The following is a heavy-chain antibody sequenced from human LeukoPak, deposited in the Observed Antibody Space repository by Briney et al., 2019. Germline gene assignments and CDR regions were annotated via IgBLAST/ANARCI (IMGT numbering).Heavy chain of an antibody. Sequence: ASVKVSCKASGYTFTGYYMHWVRQAPGQGLEWMGWINPNSGGTNYAQKFQGRVTMTRDTSISTAYMELSSLRSEDTAVYYCARAVGGYYAFDIWGQGTMVTVSS. J-gene: IGHJ3*02. CDR3: ARAVGGYYAFDI. D-gene: IGHD2-21*02. CDR2: INPNSGGT. CDR1: GYTFTGYY. V-gene: IGHV1-2*02.